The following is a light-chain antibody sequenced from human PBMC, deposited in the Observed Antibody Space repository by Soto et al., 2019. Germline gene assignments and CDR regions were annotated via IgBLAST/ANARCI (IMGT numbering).Light chain of an antibody. Sequence: IVFTQSPVTLSLSPGETARLSCRASQSVRNYLAWYQQKPGQAPRLLIYDASNRATGIPARFSGTGSETDFTLTISSLEPEDFAIYYCQQRSKMPLTFGHGTKVDIK. V-gene: IGKV3-11*01. CDR1: QSVRNY. CDR3: QQRSKMPLT. CDR2: DAS. J-gene: IGKJ1*01.